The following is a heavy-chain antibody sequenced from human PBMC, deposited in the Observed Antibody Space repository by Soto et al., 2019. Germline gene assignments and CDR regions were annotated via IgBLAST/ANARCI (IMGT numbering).Heavy chain of an antibody. J-gene: IGHJ4*02. Sequence: SGPTLVNPTQTLTLTCTFSGFSLSTSGMCVSWIRQPPGKALEWLARIDWDDDKYYSTSLKTRLTISKDTSKNQVVLTMTNMDPVDTATYYCARISTDSSGYRLDYWGQGTLVTVSS. V-gene: IGHV2-70*11. CDR1: GFSLSTSGMC. CDR3: ARISTDSSGYRLDY. D-gene: IGHD3-22*01. CDR2: IDWDDDK.